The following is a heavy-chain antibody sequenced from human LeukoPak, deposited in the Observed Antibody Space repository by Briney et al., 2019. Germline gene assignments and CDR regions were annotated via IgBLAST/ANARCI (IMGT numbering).Heavy chain of an antibody. J-gene: IGHJ1*01. CDR3: ARGGYSSTLYGRYQK. CDR2: IYYSGST. Sequence: SETLSLTCTVSGGSISSSSSYWGWIRQPPGKGLEWIGSIYYSGSTYYNPSLKSRVTISVDTSKNQFSLKLSSMTAADTAVYYCARGGYSSTLYGRYQKWGQGTLATVSP. D-gene: IGHD6-13*01. V-gene: IGHV4-39*01. CDR1: GGSISSSSSY.